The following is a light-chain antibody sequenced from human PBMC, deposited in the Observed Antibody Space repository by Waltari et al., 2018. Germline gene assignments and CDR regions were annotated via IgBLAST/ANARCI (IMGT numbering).Light chain of an antibody. V-gene: IGLV1-40*01. CDR2: GVN. J-gene: IGLJ2*01. Sequence: QSVLTQPPSVSGAPGQRVTISCTGGGSNIGAGYDVHWYRQLPGKAPELLIYGVNNRPSGVPDRFFGDLSGTSASLAITGLQAEDEADYYCQSYDTSLSVVFGGGTKLTV. CDR1: GSNIGAGYD. CDR3: QSYDTSLSVV.